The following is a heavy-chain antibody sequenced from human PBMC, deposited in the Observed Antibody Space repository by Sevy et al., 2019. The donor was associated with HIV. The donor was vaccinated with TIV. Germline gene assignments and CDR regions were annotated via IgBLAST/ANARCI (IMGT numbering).Heavy chain of an antibody. CDR1: GFTFSNYG. J-gene: IGHJ6*02. CDR3: AGGPLRYCSSSSCYEGDNYYYGMDV. D-gene: IGHD2-2*01. V-gene: IGHV3-33*01. Sequence: GGSLRLSCAASGFTFSNYGIHWVRQAPGKGLEWVAVIRYDGSNKYYEDSVKGRFTISRDNSKNTLYLQINSLRAEDKAVYYCAGGPLRYCSSSSCYEGDNYYYGMDVWGQGTTVTVSS. CDR2: IRYDGSNK.